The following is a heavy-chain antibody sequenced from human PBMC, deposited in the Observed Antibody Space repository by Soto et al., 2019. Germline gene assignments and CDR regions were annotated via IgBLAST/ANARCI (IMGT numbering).Heavy chain of an antibody. Sequence: QVQLVQSGAEVKKPGASVKVSCKASGYSFSDYDINWVRQATGQGPEWMGWMNPNSGNTGYAQKFQGRVTMTRNTSINTAYMELSSLGSEDTAVYDCARYNRYNWNDEGWFDPWGQGTLVTVSS. CDR1: GYSFSDYD. V-gene: IGHV1-8*01. CDR3: ARYNRYNWNDEGWFDP. J-gene: IGHJ5*02. CDR2: MNPNSGNT. D-gene: IGHD1-20*01.